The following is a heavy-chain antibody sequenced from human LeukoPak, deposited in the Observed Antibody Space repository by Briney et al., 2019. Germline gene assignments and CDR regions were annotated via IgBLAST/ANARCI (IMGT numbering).Heavy chain of an antibody. V-gene: IGHV3-23*01. J-gene: IGHJ4*02. D-gene: IGHD3-22*01. CDR1: GITLSNYG. Sequence: GGSLRLSCAVSGITLSNYGMSWVRQAPGKGLEWVAGISDSGGGTNYADSVKGRFTISRDNPKNTLYLQMNSLRAEDTAVYFCAKRGVVTRVILVGFHKEAYYFDSWGQGALVTVSS. CDR2: ISDSGGGT. CDR3: AKRGVVTRVILVGFHKEAYYFDS.